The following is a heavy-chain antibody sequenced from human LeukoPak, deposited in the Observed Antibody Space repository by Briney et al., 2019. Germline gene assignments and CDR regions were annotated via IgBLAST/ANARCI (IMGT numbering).Heavy chain of an antibody. D-gene: IGHD3-3*01. V-gene: IGHV4-38-2*02. CDR3: ARDHLANLASRLFDP. CDR1: NYSISSDYY. J-gene: IGHJ5*02. Sequence: SETLSLTCIVSNYSISSDYYWGWIRQPPGKGLAWIGSIHHSGRTYYNPSLKSRVTISVDTSKNHFSLKLNSVTAADTAVYYCARDHLANLASRLFDPWGQGTLVTVSS. CDR2: IHHSGRT.